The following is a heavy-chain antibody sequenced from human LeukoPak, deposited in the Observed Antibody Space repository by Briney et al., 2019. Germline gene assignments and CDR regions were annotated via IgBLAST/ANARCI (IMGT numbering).Heavy chain of an antibody. Sequence: SATLSLTCTVSGASMSSYYWTWIRQPAGKGLEWIGHIYISANTNYNPSLKSRVTMSGDTSKNQFSLKLSSVTAADTAVYYCAREDVVVDSWGQGIPVTVSS. V-gene: IGHV4-4*07. CDR2: IYISANT. CDR1: GASMSSYY. D-gene: IGHD2-15*01. CDR3: AREDVVVDS. J-gene: IGHJ4*02.